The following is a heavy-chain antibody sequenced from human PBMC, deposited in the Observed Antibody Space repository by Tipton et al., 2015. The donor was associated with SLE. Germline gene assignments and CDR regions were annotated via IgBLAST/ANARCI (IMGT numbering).Heavy chain of an antibody. V-gene: IGHV4-59*01. CDR1: GGSISSYY. CDR2: IYYSGST. CDR3: ARSPPRPLGYYYYYYMDV. J-gene: IGHJ6*03. D-gene: IGHD7-27*01. Sequence: TLSLTCTVSGGSISSYYWSWIRQPPGKGLEWIGYIYYSGSTNYNPSLKSRVTISVDTSKNQFSLKLSSVTAADTAVYYCARSPPRPLGYYYYYYMDVWGKGTTVTVSS.